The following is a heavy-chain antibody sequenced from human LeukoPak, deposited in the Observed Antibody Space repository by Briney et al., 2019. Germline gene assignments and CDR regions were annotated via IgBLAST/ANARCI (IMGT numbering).Heavy chain of an antibody. CDR3: AKEDRYCSSTSCYLAYDY. V-gene: IGHV3-23*01. Sequence: GGSLGLSCAASGFTFSSYAMSWVRQAPGKGLEWVSAISGSGGSTYYADSVKGRFTISRDNSKNTLYLQMNSLRAEDTAVYYCAKEDRYCSSTSCYLAYDYWGQGTLVTVSS. CDR1: GFTFSSYA. D-gene: IGHD2-2*01. CDR2: ISGSGGST. J-gene: IGHJ4*02.